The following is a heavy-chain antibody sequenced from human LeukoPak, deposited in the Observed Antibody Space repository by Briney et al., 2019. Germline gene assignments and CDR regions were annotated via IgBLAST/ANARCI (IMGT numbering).Heavy chain of an antibody. J-gene: IGHJ4*02. CDR3: AREGYGHTTFDS. D-gene: IGHD2-15*01. CDR1: AGSFSGYY. V-gene: IGHV4-34*12. CDR2: IIHGGRT. Sequence: SETMSLTSAVYAGSFSGYYCSWIRQPPGKVLEWIGEIIHGGRTNYNPSLKSRVTISVDTSKNQFSLRLSSVTAADTAVYYCAREGYGHTTFDSWGQGTLVTVSS.